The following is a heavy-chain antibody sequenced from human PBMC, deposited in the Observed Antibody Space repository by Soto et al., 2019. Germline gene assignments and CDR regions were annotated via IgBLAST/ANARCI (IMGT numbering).Heavy chain of an antibody. J-gene: IGHJ3*01. CDR1: GFTFSTYS. CDR2: ISSSSSSI. D-gene: IGHD3-10*01. Sequence: EVQLVESGGGLVQPGGSLRLSCAASGFTFSTYSMNWVRQAPGKGLEWVSYISSSSSSIYYADSVRGRFTISRDNAKNSLYRQMSSLRAEDTAVYFCAREGGVRGYRDAFDVWGQGTMVTVSS. V-gene: IGHV3-48*01. CDR3: AREGGVRGYRDAFDV.